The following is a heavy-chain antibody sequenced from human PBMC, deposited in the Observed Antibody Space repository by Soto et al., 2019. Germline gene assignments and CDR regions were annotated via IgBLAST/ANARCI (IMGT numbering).Heavy chain of an antibody. J-gene: IGHJ4*02. CDR3: ARGRADYDFWSGYSGY. D-gene: IGHD3-3*01. CDR1: GFTFSSYS. CDR2: ISSSSSYI. V-gene: IGHV3-21*01. Sequence: GGSLRLSCAASGFTFSSYSMNWVRQAPGKGLEWVSSISSSSSYIYYADSVKGRFTISRDNAKNSLYLQMNSLRAEDTAVYYCARGRADYDFWSGYSGYWGQGTLVTVSS.